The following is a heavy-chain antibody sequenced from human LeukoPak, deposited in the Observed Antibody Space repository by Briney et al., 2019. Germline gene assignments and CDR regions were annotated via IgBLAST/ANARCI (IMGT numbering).Heavy chain of an antibody. Sequence: PGGSLRLSCAASGFTFSSYSMNWVRQAPGKGLEWVSSISSSSSYIYYADSVKGRFTISRDNAKNSLYLQMNSLRAEDTAVYYCASQGAAAGTDYWGQGTLVTVSS. CDR2: ISSSSSYI. D-gene: IGHD6-13*01. V-gene: IGHV3-21*01. J-gene: IGHJ4*02. CDR1: GFTFSSYS. CDR3: ASQGAAAGTDY.